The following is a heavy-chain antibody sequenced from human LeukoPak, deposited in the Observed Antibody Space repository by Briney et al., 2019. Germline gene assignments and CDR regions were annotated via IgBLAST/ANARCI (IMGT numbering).Heavy chain of an antibody. D-gene: IGHD2-8*01. CDR3: ARDPSIGLYGYGMDV. CDR1: GYTFTGYY. Sequence: AASVKVPCKASGYTFTGYYMHWVRQAPGQGLEWMGWINPNSGGTNYAQKFQGRVTMTRDTSISTAYMELSRLRSDDTAVYYCARDPSIGLYGYGMDVWGQGTTITVSS. V-gene: IGHV1-2*02. J-gene: IGHJ6*02. CDR2: INPNSGGT.